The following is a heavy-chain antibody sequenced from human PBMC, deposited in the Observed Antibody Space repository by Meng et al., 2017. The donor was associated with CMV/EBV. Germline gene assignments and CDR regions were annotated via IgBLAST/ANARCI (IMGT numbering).Heavy chain of an antibody. CDR1: GFTFSNAW. V-gene: IGHV3-15*01. J-gene: IGHJ6*02. CDR2: IKSKTDGGTT. D-gene: IGHD4-17*01. CDR3: TTGRATVTGYYYYGMDV. Sequence: GSLRLSCAASGFTFSNAWMSWVRQAPGKGLEWVGRIKSKTDGGTTDYAAPVKGRFTISRDDSKNTLYLQMNSLKTEDAAVYYCTTGRATVTGYYYYGMDVWGQGTTVTVSS.